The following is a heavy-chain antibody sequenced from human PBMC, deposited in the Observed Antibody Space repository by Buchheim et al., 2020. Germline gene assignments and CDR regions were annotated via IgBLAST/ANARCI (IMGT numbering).Heavy chain of an antibody. CDR1: GFTFSSYT. CDR3: ARISVGANDY. Sequence: EVQLVESGGGLVKPGGSLRLSCTASGFTFSSYTINWVRQAPGKGLEWVSSIRGGSSYIYYADSVKGRFTIYRDNAKNSMYLQMNSLRAEDTAVYYCARISVGANDYWGRGTL. CDR2: IRGGSSYI. J-gene: IGHJ4*02. D-gene: IGHD1-26*01. V-gene: IGHV3-21*02.